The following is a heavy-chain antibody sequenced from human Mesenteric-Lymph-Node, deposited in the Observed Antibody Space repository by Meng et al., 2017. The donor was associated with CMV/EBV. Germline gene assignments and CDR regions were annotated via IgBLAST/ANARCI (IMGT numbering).Heavy chain of an antibody. J-gene: IGHJ4*02. CDR3: ARDRDSGGYYYAY. D-gene: IGHD3-22*01. Sequence: GESLKISCAASGFTFSSYVMHWVRQAPGKGLEWVAFISYDGSNKFYADSVKGRFTISRDNSKNTLYLQMNSLKPEDTAVYYCARDRDSGGYYYAYCGQGTLVTVSS. V-gene: IGHV3-30-3*01. CDR1: GFTFSSYV. CDR2: ISYDGSNK.